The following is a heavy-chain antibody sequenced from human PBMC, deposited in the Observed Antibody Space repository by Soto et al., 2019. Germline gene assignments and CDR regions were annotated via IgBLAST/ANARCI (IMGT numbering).Heavy chain of an antibody. CDR3: ARDKSSSWYVQYFQH. Sequence: ASVKVSCKASGYTFTSYAMHWVRQAPGQRLEWMGWINAGNGNTKYSQKFQGRVTITRDTSASTAYMELSSLRSEDTAVYYCARDKSSSWYVQYFQHWGQGTLVTVS. V-gene: IGHV1-3*01. CDR2: INAGNGNT. D-gene: IGHD6-13*01. J-gene: IGHJ1*01. CDR1: GYTFTSYA.